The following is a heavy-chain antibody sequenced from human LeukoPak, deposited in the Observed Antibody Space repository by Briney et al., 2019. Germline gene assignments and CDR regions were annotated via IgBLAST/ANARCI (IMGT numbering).Heavy chain of an antibody. CDR1: GFTFSSYW. CDR2: IKQDGSEE. D-gene: IGHD4-11*01. CDR3: ATTVTTSFFYYYGMDV. Sequence: GGSLRLSCAASGFTFSSYWMSWVRQAPGKGLEWVANIKQDGSEEYYVDSVKGRFTISRDNAKNSLYLQMNSLRAEDTAVYYCATTVTTSFFYYYGMDVWGQGTTVTVSS. V-gene: IGHV3-7*01. J-gene: IGHJ6*02.